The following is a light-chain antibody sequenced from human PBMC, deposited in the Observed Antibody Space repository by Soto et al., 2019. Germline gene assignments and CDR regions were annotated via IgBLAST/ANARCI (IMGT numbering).Light chain of an antibody. CDR2: VAS. V-gene: IGKV3-15*01. CDR1: QSVNQK. CDR3: QQFNNWPHT. J-gene: IGKJ5*01. Sequence: EIVFTKSPATLSVSPGERATLSCRASQSVNQKLGWYQQKPGQDPRLLIYVASYRATGIPARFSGSGSGTEYTLTISNLQAEDFAVYYCQQFNNWPHTFGQGTRLEIK.